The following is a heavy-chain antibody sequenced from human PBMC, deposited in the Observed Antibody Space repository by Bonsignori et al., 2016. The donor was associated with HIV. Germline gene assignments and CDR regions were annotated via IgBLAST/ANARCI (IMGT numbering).Heavy chain of an antibody. V-gene: IGHV1-46*01. CDR2: INPSGGTT. Sequence: WVRQAPGQGLEWMGIINPSGGTTTYAQKFQGRVTMTRDTSSSTVCMELSSLRSEDTAVYYCSRVGSRQQLPKDYWGQGTLVTVSS. J-gene: IGHJ4*02. D-gene: IGHD6-13*01. CDR3: SRVGSRQQLPKDY.